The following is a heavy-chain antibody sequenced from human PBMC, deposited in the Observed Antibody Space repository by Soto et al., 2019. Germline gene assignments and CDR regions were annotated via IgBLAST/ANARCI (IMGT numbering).Heavy chain of an antibody. V-gene: IGHV4-30-4*01. Sequence: QVQLQESGPGLVKPSQTLSLTCTVSGGSISSGDYYWSWIRQPPGKGLEWIGYIYYSGSTYYNPSLKSRVTLSVDTSKNQFSLKLSSVTAADTAVYYCSRLYYYHSGTSPSLDYWGQGTLVTVSS. CDR2: IYYSGST. CDR1: GGSISSGDYY. J-gene: IGHJ4*02. CDR3: SRLYYYHSGTSPSLDY. D-gene: IGHD3-10*01.